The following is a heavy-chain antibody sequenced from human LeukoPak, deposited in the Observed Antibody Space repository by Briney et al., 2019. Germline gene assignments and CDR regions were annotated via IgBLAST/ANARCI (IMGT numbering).Heavy chain of an antibody. V-gene: IGHV4-59*01. CDR1: GGSINSYY. D-gene: IGHD3-22*01. CDR2: MYYSGST. CDR3: ARRHYYDSSGSYWYLGV. Sequence: SETLSLTCTVSGGSINSYYWSWIRQPPGKGLEWIGYMYYSGSTNYNPSLKSRVTISVDTSKNQFSLKLSSVTAADTAVYYCARRHYYDSSGSYWYLGVWGRGTLVSVSS. J-gene: IGHJ2*01.